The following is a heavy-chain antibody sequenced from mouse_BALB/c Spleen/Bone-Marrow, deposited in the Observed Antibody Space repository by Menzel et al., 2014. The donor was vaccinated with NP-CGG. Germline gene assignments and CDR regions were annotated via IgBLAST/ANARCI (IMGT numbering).Heavy chain of an antibody. V-gene: IGHV5-6-5*01. CDR2: ISTGGST. CDR1: GFTFSNYA. CDR3: ARNYYGSSAY. Sequence: EVMLVESGGDLVKPGGSLKLSCAAPGFTFSNYALSWVRQTPEKRLEWVASISTGGSTYYLDSVKGRFTISRDSARNILYLQMSSLRSEDTAMYYCARNYYGSSAYWGQGTLVTVSA. D-gene: IGHD1-1*01. J-gene: IGHJ3*01.